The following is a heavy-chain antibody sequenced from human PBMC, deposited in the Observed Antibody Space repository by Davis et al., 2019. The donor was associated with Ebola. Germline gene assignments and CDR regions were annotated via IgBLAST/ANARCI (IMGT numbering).Heavy chain of an antibody. J-gene: IGHJ6*04. CDR1: GGSISSVGYS. CDR2: IYNTAST. D-gene: IGHD3-3*01. V-gene: IGHV4-61*08. Sequence: MPSETLSLTCPVSGGSISSVGYSWSWIRQPPGKGLEWIAFIYNTASTNQNPSLQSRVTISIDTPNKQISLKLSSVTAADTAVYYCARGRLLEWPPTFYGLDVWGKGTTVTVSS. CDR3: ARGRLLEWPPTFYGLDV.